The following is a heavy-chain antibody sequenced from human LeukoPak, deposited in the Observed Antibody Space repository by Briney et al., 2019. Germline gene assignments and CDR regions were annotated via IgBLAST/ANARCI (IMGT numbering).Heavy chain of an antibody. V-gene: IGHV3-53*01. CDR1: GFTVSSNY. J-gene: IGHJ4*02. CDR3: ASLAAAGTGARNSY. CDR2: IYSGGST. D-gene: IGHD6-13*01. Sequence: HPGGSLRLSCAASGFTVSSNYMSWVRQAPGKGLERVSVIYSGGSTYYADSVKGRFTISRDNSKNTLYLQMNSLRAEDTAVYYCASLAAAGTGARNSYWGQGTLVTVSS.